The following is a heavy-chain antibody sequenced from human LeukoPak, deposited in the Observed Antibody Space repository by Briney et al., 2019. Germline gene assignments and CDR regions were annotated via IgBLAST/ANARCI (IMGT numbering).Heavy chain of an antibody. CDR3: ARGADSGYSSDN. CDR1: GFTLSNYW. V-gene: IGHV3-74*01. D-gene: IGHD3-9*01. J-gene: IGHJ4*02. Sequence: PGGSLRPSCAASGFTLSNYWMHWVRQAPGKGLVWVSRINSDGRSTNYADSVKGRFTISRDNAKNTLYLQMNSLRAEDTAVYYCARGADSGYSSDNWGQGTLVSVSS. CDR2: INSDGRST.